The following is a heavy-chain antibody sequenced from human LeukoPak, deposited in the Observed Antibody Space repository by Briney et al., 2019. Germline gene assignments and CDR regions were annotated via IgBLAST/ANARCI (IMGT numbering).Heavy chain of an antibody. J-gene: IGHJ4*02. V-gene: IGHV3-48*04. CDR1: GFTFSSYS. CDR3: ARAPTTVVTNFDY. Sequence: GGSLRLSCAASGFTFSSYSMNWVRQAPGKGLEWVSYISSSSTTIYYADSVKGRFTISRDNAKNSLYLQMKSLRAEDTAVYYCARAPTTVVTNFDYWGQGTLVTVSS. D-gene: IGHD4-23*01. CDR2: ISSSSTTI.